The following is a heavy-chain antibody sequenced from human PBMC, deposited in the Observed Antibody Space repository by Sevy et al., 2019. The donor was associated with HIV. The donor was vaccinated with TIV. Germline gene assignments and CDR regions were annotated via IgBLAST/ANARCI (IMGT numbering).Heavy chain of an antibody. CDR1: GFTFSDYG. CDR3: AREGRSGNTTSFDY. CDR2: IWSDGSNK. D-gene: IGHD1-7*01. V-gene: IGHV3-33*01. J-gene: IGHJ4*02. Sequence: GGSLRLSCAASGFTFSDYGMHWVRQAPGKGLEWVAVIWSDGSNKYYGDSVKGRFTISRDSSKNTLFLQMNSLRVDDTAVYYCAREGRSGNTTSFDYWGQGALVTVSS.